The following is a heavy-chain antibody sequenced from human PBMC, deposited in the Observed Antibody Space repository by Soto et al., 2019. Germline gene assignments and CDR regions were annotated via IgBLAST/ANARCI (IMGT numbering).Heavy chain of an antibody. CDR3: ARLAYPYDAIGYGVDA. CDR1: GATFRSYA. Sequence: GDSVKVSRKASGATFRSYAITWVRQAPGQGLEGIGGVIPVLGTPDYAQDFQGRVTISADESTDTAHMKLRSLRPADTAIYYCARLAYPYDAIGYGVDAWG. V-gene: IGHV1-69*13. D-gene: IGHD3-22*01. CDR2: VIPVLGTP. J-gene: IGHJ6*02.